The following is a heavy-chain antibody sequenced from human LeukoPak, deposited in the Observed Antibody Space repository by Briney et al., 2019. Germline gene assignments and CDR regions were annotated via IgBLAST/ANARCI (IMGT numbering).Heavy chain of an antibody. CDR1: GYRLDTYW. D-gene: IGHD5-18*01. V-gene: IGHV5-51*04. CDR2: IYPGDSAT. J-gene: IGHJ4*02. Sequence: GESLKISCKGFGYRLDTYWIGWVRQMPGKGLEWMGIIYPGDSATRYSPSFQGQVTISADKPISTAYLQWSSLKASDTAMYYCARLHSLHYFDFWGQGTLVTVSS. CDR3: ARLHSLHYFDF.